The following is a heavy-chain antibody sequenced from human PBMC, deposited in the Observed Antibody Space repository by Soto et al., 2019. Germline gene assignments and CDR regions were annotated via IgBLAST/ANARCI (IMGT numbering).Heavy chain of an antibody. CDR2: IYYSGST. D-gene: IGHD2-2*01. CDR3: ARAARGNIVVVPAAIDY. V-gene: IGHV4-61*01. Sequence: SETLSLTCTVSGGSVSSGSYYWSWIRQPPGKGLEWIGYIYYSGSTNYNPSLKSRVTISVDTSKNQFSLKLSSVTAADTAVYYCARAARGNIVVVPAAIDYWGQGTLVTVSS. CDR1: GGSVSSGSYY. J-gene: IGHJ4*02.